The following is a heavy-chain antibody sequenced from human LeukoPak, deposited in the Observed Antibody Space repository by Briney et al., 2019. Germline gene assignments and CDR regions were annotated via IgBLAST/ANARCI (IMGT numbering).Heavy chain of an antibody. CDR1: GGSINSGSYF. V-gene: IGHV4-61*02. D-gene: IGHD6-13*01. CDR2: IYTSGST. Sequence: SETLSLTCTVSGGSINSGSYFWSWIRQPAGKGLEWIGRIYTSGSTDYNPSLKSRVTISVDTSKNQFSLKLSSVTAADTAVYYCAREGYRTLTSGYYYYYMDVWGKGTTVTISS. CDR3: AREGYRTLTSGYYYYYMDV. J-gene: IGHJ6*03.